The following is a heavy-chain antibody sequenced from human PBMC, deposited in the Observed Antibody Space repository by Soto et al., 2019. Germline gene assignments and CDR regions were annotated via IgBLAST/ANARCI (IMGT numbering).Heavy chain of an antibody. CDR1: GGSISSSNW. V-gene: IGHV4-4*02. Sequence: SETLSLTCAVSGGSISSSNWWSWVRQPPGKGLEWIGEIYHSGSTNYNPSLKSRVTISVDKSKNQFSLKLSSVTAADTAVYYCARVLGYGGYYYYGMDVWGQGTTVTVSS. D-gene: IGHD3-16*01. CDR3: ARVLGYGGYYYYGMDV. CDR2: IYHSGST. J-gene: IGHJ6*02.